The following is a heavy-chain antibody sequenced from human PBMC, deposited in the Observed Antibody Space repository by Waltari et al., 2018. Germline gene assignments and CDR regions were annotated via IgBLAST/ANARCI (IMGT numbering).Heavy chain of an antibody. J-gene: IGHJ2*01. V-gene: IGHV1-3*01. Sequence: QVQLVQSGAEVKKPGASVKVSCKASGYPFTSYAMHWVRQAPGQRLEWMGWINAGNGNTKYSQKFQGRVTITRDTSASTAYMELSSLRSEDTAVYYCARDYGDSDWYFDLWGRGTLVTVSS. D-gene: IGHD4-17*01. CDR1: GYPFTSYA. CDR3: ARDYGDSDWYFDL. CDR2: INAGNGNT.